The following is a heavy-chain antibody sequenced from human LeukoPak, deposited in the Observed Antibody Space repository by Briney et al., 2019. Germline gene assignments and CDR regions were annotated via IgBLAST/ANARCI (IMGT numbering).Heavy chain of an antibody. CDR1: GFNFSSYW. CDR2: INSDGSST. V-gene: IGHV3-74*01. CDR3: AGYYGMDV. J-gene: IGHJ6*02. Sequence: GGSLRLSCAASGFNFSSYWMHWVRQAPGKALVWVSRINSDGSSTSYADSVKGRFTISRDNAKNTLYLQMNSLRAEDTAVYYCAGYYGMDVWGQGTTVTVSS.